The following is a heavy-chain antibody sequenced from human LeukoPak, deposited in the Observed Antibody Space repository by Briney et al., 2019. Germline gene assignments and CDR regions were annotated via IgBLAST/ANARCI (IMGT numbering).Heavy chain of an antibody. J-gene: IGHJ4*02. V-gene: IGHV4-59*01. CDR2: MHYRGST. Sequence: KTSETLSLTCSVSGGSISNCYWSWIRQAPGKGLEWIGYMHYRGSTNYNPSLNSRVTISMDMSKNAFSLNLSSVITADTAIYYCARINGHIFDYWGQGTLVTVSS. CDR1: GGSISNCY. D-gene: IGHD5-24*01. CDR3: ARINGHIFDY.